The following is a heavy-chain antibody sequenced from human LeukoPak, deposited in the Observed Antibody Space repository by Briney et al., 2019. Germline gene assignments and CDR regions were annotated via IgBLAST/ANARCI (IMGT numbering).Heavy chain of an antibody. CDR2: INHSGST. D-gene: IGHD3-22*01. CDR3: ARVRYYYDSSGYPIDY. J-gene: IGHJ4*02. Sequence: PSQTLSLTCTASGGSISSGDYYWSWIRQPPGKGLEWIGEINHSGSTNYNPSLKSRVTISVDTSKNQFSLKLSSVTAADTAVYYCARVRYYYDSSGYPIDYWGQGTLVTVSS. V-gene: IGHV4-30-4*01. CDR1: GGSISSGDYY.